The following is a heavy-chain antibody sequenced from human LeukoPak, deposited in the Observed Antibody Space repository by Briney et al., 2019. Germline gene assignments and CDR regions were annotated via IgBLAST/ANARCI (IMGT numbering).Heavy chain of an antibody. CDR1: GFTFSSYA. CDR2: ISYDGSNK. V-gene: IGHV3-30*14. CDR3: ARDRPPEDYYYYYGMDV. J-gene: IGHJ6*02. Sequence: GGSLRLSCAASGFTFSSYAMHWVRQAPGKGLEWVAVISYDGSNKYYADSVKGRFTISRDNSKNTLYLQMNSLRAEDTAVYYCARDRPPEDYYYYYGMDVWGQGTTVTVSS.